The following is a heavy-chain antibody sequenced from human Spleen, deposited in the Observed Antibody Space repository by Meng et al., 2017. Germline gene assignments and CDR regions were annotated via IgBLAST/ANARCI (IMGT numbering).Heavy chain of an antibody. CDR2: IYYSGST. J-gene: IGHJ6*02. D-gene: IGHD2-15*01. CDR1: GGSISSSSYY. V-gene: IGHV4-39*07. CDR3: ARDYGRYCSGGSCYFYYYYYGMDV. Sequence: GSLRLSCTVSGGSISSSSYYWGWIRQPPGKGLECIGSIYYSGSTYYNPSLKSRVTISVDTSKNQFSLKLSSVTAADTAVYYCARDYGRYCSGGSCYFYYYYYGMDVWGQGTTVTVSS.